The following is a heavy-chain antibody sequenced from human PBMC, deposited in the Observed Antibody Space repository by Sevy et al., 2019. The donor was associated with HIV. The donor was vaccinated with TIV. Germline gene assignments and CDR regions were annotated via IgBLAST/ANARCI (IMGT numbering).Heavy chain of an antibody. CDR2: IKQDGSVK. CDR3: VRAIAADGSF. J-gene: IGHJ4*02. Sequence: GGSLRLSCAASGFSLNSYWMCWVRQAPGKGLEWVANIKQDGSVKYYVDSVKGRFTISGDNARNLLYLQMNSLRAEDTALYYCVRAIAADGSFWGQGTLVTVSS. CDR1: GFSLNSYW. D-gene: IGHD6-13*01. V-gene: IGHV3-7*01.